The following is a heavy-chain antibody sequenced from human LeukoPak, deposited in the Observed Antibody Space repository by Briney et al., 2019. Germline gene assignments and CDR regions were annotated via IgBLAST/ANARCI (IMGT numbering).Heavy chain of an antibody. J-gene: IGHJ4*02. Sequence: PSETLSLTCTVSGDSISNSRWRTWVRHSPGKGLEWIGEIYRGGSAKYNPSLKSRVTMSMDKSKNQFSLELNSVTAADTAVYYCARVGYNGFGVLDYWGQGNLVTVSS. CDR1: GDSISNSRW. CDR3: ARVGYNGFGVLDY. D-gene: IGHD1-26*01. V-gene: IGHV4-4*02. CDR2: IYRGGSA.